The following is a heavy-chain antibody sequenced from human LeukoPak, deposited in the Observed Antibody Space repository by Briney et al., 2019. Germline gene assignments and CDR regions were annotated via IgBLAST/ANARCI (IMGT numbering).Heavy chain of an antibody. CDR2: IYPYDSDT. CDR1: GYSFTSYW. CDR3: ARHIGYSAWNPDY. Sequence: GESLKISRKASGYSFTSYWIGWVRQMPGKGLEWMGIIYPYDSDTRYSPSFQGQVTISADKSISTAYLQWSNLKASDTAMYYCARHIGYSAWNPDYWGQGTLVPVSS. J-gene: IGHJ4*02. V-gene: IGHV5-51*01. D-gene: IGHD5-12*01.